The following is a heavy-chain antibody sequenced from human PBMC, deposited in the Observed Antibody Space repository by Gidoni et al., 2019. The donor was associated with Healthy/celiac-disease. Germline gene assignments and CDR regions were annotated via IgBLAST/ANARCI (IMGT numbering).Heavy chain of an antibody. D-gene: IGHD3-16*01. V-gene: IGHV4-61*01. J-gene: IGHJ4*02. CDR2: IYYSGST. CDR1: GGSVSSGSYY. CDR3: ARDIFGGPQRG. Sequence: QVQLQESGPGLVKPSETLSLTCTVSGGSVSSGSYYWSWIRQPPGKGLEWIGYIYYSGSTNYNPSLKSRVTISVDTSKNQFSLKLSSVTAADTAVYYCARDIFGGPQRGWGQGTLVTVSS.